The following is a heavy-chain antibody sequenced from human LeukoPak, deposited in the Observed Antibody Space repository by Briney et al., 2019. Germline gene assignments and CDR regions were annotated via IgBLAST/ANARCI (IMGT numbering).Heavy chain of an antibody. CDR3: AITTLPTGLDSGSRQKHNYYYYGMDV. D-gene: IGHD1-26*01. CDR1: GFTFSSFI. CDR2: ISGSSSTI. J-gene: IGHJ6*02. Sequence: GGSLRLSCAASGFTFSSFIMNWVRKAPGKGLEWVSSISGSSSTIYYADSVKGRFTISRDNAKNSLYLQMNSLRAEDTAVYYCAITTLPTGLDSGSRQKHNYYYYGMDVWGQGTTVTVSS. V-gene: IGHV3-48*04.